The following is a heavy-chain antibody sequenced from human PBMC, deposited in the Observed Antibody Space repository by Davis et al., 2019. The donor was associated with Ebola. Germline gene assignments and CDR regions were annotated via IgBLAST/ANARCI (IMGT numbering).Heavy chain of an antibody. CDR3: ARDGGTFGRVIVRNYYYYYYGMDV. CDR2: INAGNGNT. J-gene: IGHJ6*02. V-gene: IGHV1-8*01. CDR1: GYTFTSYD. Sequence: ASVKVSCKASGYTFTSYDINWVRQATGQGLEWMGWINAGNGNTKYSQKFQGRVTMTRDTSTSTVYMELSSLRSEDTAVYYCARDGGTFGRVIVRNYYYYYYGMDVWGQGTTVTVSS. D-gene: IGHD3-16*02.